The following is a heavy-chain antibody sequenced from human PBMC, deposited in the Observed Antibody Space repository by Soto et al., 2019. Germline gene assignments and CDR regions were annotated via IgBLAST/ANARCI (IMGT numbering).Heavy chain of an antibody. D-gene: IGHD2-21*02. Sequence: QVQLVQSGAEVKKPGSSVKVSCKASGGTVSSYAISWVRQAPGQGLEWMGGIIPIFGTANYAEKFQGRVTITAADSTSAAYMELSSLRSEDAAVYYCARDPDSGGDRGHFDNWGQGTLVTVSS. CDR3: ARDPDSGGDRGHFDN. CDR2: IIPIFGTA. J-gene: IGHJ4*02. V-gene: IGHV1-69*12. CDR1: GGTVSSYA.